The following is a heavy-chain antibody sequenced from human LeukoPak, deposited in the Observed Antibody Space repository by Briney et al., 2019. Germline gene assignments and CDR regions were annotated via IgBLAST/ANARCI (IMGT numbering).Heavy chain of an antibody. V-gene: IGHV1-2*02. Sequence: AASVKVSCKASGYTFTGYYMHWVRQAPGQGLEWMGWINPNSGGTNYAQKFQGRVTMTRDTSISTAYMELSRLRSDDTAVYYCATTRTYYYDSSGPDAFDIWGQGTMVTVSS. CDR2: INPNSGGT. CDR3: ATTRTYYYDSSGPDAFDI. J-gene: IGHJ3*02. D-gene: IGHD3-22*01. CDR1: GYTFTGYY.